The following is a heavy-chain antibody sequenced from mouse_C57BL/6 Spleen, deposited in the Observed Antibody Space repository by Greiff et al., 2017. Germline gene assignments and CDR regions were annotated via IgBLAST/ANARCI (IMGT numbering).Heavy chain of an antibody. J-gene: IGHJ2*01. V-gene: IGHV5-6*01. CDR3: AKGISYYFDY. CDR2: ISSGGSYT. Sequence: EVKLMESGGDLVKPGGSLKLSCAASGFTFSSYGMSWVRQTPDKRLEWVATISSGGSYTYYPDSVKGRFTISRDNAKNTLYLQMSSLKSEDTAMYYCAKGISYYFDYWGQGTTLTVSS. CDR1: GFTFSSYG.